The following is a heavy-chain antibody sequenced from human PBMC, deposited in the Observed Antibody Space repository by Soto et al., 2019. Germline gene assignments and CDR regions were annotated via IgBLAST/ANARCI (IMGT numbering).Heavy chain of an antibody. CDR1: GYTFTSYY. V-gene: IGHV1-46*01. J-gene: IGHJ6*02. CDR2: INPSGGST. Sequence: VKVSCKASGYTFTSYYMHWVRQAPGQGLEWMGIINPSGGSTSYAQKFQGRVTMTRDTSTSTVYMELSSLRSEDTAVYYCARDWAAAGDYYYYGMDVWGQGTTVTVSS. CDR3: ARDWAAAGDYYYYGMDV. D-gene: IGHD6-13*01.